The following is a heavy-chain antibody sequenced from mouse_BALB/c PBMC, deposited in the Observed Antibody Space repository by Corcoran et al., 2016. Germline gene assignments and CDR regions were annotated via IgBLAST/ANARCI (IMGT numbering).Heavy chain of an antibody. CDR3: ANYYGSSYYAMDY. J-gene: IGHJ4*01. D-gene: IGHD1-1*01. V-gene: IGHV1-7*01. CDR2: INPSTGYT. CDR1: GYTFTSYW. Sequence: QVQLQQSGAELAKPGASVKMSYKASGYTFTSYWMHWVKQRPGQGLEWIGYINPSTGYTEYNQKFKDKATLTADKSSSTAYMQLSSLTSEDSAVYYCANYYGSSYYAMDYWGQGTSVTVSS.